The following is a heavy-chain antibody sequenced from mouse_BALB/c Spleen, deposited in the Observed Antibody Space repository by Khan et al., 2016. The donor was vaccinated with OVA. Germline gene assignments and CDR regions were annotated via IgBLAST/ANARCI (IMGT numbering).Heavy chain of an antibody. CDR2: ISSDGDYT. D-gene: IGHD2-1*01. V-gene: IGHV5-9-3*01. Sequence: EVQLVETGGGLVKPGGSLKLSCAASGFTFSTYAMSWVRQTPEKRLEWVATISSDGDYTYFPDNVTGRFTISRDNAKNTLCLPMTSLRSEDTAMYYCARSPYGNFAYWGQGTLVTVSA. J-gene: IGHJ3*01. CDR3: ARSPYGNFAY. CDR1: GFTFSTYA.